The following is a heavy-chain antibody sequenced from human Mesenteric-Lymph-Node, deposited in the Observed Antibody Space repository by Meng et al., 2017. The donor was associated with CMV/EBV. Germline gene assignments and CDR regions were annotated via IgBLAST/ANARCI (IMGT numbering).Heavy chain of an antibody. CDR2: ISSSSSYI. CDR1: GFTFSSYS. V-gene: IGHV3-21*01. D-gene: IGHD6-13*01. J-gene: IGHJ4*02. Sequence: LSCPASGFTFSSYSMNWVRQAPGKGLEWVSSISSSSSYIYYADSVKGRFTISRDNAKNSLYLQMNSLRAEDTAVYYCARLGSSWQFDYWGQGTLVTVSS. CDR3: ARLGSSWQFDY.